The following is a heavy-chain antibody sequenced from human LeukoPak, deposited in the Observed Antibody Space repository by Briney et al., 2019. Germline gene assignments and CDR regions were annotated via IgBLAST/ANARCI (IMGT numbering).Heavy chain of an antibody. Sequence: PSETLSLTCTVSGGSISSSSYYWGWIRQPPGKGLEWIGSIYYSGSTYYNPSLKSRVTISVDTSKNQFSLKLSSVTAADTAVYYCARLTYYDFWSGWPGAYYFDYWGQETLVTVSS. J-gene: IGHJ4*02. CDR3: ARLTYYDFWSGWPGAYYFDY. V-gene: IGHV4-39*01. D-gene: IGHD3-3*01. CDR2: IYYSGST. CDR1: GGSISSSSYY.